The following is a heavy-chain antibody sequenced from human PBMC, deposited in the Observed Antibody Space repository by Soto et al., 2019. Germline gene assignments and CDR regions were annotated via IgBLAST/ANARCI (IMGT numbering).Heavy chain of an antibody. CDR1: GGAFTNYS. CDR3: AIWSNWNPLYYRGMDV. CDR2: IIPLHNTS. J-gene: IGHJ6*02. V-gene: IGHV1-69*06. Sequence: QVQLLQPGAEVKKPGSSVKVSCKVSGGAFTNYSLNWVRHAPGQGLEWLGGIIPLHNTSNYSLKLLGRGSVTADISSNTVYMHLSGLTSDDTATYYCAIWSNWNPLYYRGMDVWGQGTTVTVSS. D-gene: IGHD1-20*01.